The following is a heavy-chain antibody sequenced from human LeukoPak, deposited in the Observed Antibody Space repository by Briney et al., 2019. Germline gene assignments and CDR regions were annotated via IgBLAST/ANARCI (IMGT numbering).Heavy chain of an antibody. CDR3: ARPRIAAAGYAFDI. Sequence: GESLKISCKASGYTFTNYWIGWVRQMPGKGLEWMGIIYVGDSDTRYSPSFQGQVTISADKSINTAYLQWSSLKASDTAMYYCARPRIAAAGYAFDIWGQGTMVTVSS. V-gene: IGHV5-51*01. J-gene: IGHJ3*02. D-gene: IGHD6-13*01. CDR2: IYVGDSDT. CDR1: GYTFTNYW.